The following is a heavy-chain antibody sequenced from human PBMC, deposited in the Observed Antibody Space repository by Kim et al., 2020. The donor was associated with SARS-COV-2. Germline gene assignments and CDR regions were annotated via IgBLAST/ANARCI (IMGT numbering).Heavy chain of an antibody. CDR1: GFTFSTYS. Sequence: GGSLRLSCAASGFTFSTYSMNWVRQAPGKGLEWVSSIRSSSNYIYYADSVKGRFTISRDNAKNSLYLQMNSLRAEDTAVYYCARDAYGDYVFDYWGQGTLVTVSS. D-gene: IGHD4-17*01. CDR2: IRSSSNYI. V-gene: IGHV3-21*01. CDR3: ARDAYGDYVFDY. J-gene: IGHJ4*02.